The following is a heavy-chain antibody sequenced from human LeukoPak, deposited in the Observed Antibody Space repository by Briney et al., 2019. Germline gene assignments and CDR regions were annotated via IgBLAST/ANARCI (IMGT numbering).Heavy chain of an antibody. CDR3: ARDNSVGDYAWWFDP. CDR2: INPNSGGT. J-gene: IGHJ5*02. CDR1: GYTFTGYY. D-gene: IGHD1-26*01. Sequence: GASVKVSCKASGYTFTGYYMHWVRQAPGQGLEWMGWINPNSGGTNYAQKFQGRVTMTRDTSISTASMELSSLKPDDTAVYYCARDNSVGDYAWWFDPWGQGTLVTVSS. V-gene: IGHV1-2*02.